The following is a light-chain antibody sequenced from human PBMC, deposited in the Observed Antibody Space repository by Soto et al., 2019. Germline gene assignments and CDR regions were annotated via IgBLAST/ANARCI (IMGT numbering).Light chain of an antibody. CDR2: EVS. Sequence: QSALTQPASVSGSHGQSITISCTGTSSDVGGYNYVSWYQQHAGFAPKLIIYEVSNRPSGVSNRFSGSKSGDTASLTISGLQAEDEADYYCSSYTSTNTLAVFGTGTKVTVL. V-gene: IGLV2-14*01. CDR1: SSDVGGYNY. CDR3: SSYTSTNTLAV. J-gene: IGLJ1*01.